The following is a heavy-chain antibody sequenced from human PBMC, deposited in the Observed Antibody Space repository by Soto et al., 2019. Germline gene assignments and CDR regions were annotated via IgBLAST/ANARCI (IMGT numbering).Heavy chain of an antibody. Sequence: QVQLVQSGAEVKKPGASVKVSCKASGYTFTSYAMHWVRQAPGQRLEWMGWINAGNGNTKYSQKFQGRVTITRDTSARTAYMELSSLRSEDTAVYYCARGEDYDFWSDNWLDPWGQGTLVTVSS. CDR1: GYTFTSYA. D-gene: IGHD3-3*01. V-gene: IGHV1-3*01. CDR2: INAGNGNT. J-gene: IGHJ5*02. CDR3: ARGEDYDFWSDNWLDP.